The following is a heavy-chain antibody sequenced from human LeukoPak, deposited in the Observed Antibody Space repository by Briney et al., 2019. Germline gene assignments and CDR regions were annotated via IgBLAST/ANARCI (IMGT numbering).Heavy chain of an antibody. Sequence: GGSLRLSCAAPGFTFSDYYMSWIRRAPGKGLEWVSYISSSGSTIYYADSVKGRFTISRDNAKNSLYLQMPSLRAEDTAVYYCARTKDRVAFDIWGEGTMVTVSS. CDR1: GFTFSDYY. CDR3: ARTKDRVAFDI. V-gene: IGHV3-11*01. CDR2: ISSSGSTI. J-gene: IGHJ3*02. D-gene: IGHD2-15*01.